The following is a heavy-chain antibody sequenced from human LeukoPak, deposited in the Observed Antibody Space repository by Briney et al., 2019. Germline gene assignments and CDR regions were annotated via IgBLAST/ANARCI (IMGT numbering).Heavy chain of an antibody. CDR3: ARRVLCWFGELLSCPPPDY. Sequence: PGGSLRLSCAASGFTFSSYEMNWVRQAPGKGLEWVSYISGSGTTIYYADSVKGRFTISRDNAKNSLFLQMNSLRAEDTAVYYCARRVLCWFGELLSCPPPDYWGQGTLVTVSS. CDR2: ISGSGTTI. CDR1: GFTFSSYE. J-gene: IGHJ4*02. V-gene: IGHV3-48*03. D-gene: IGHD3-10*01.